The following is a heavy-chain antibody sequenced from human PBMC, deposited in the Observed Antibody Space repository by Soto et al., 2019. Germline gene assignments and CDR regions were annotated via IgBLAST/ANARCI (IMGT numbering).Heavy chain of an antibody. CDR2: ISGSGGST. V-gene: IGHV3-23*01. D-gene: IGHD1-1*01. CDR1: GFTFSSYA. J-gene: IGHJ3*02. Sequence: GGSLRLSCAASGFTFSSYAMSWVRQAPGKGLEWVSAISGSGGSTYYADSVKGRFTISRDNSKNTLYLQMNSLRAEDTAVYYCAKEGRTIFPTYDAFDTWGQGTMVTVSS. CDR3: AKEGRTIFPTYDAFDT.